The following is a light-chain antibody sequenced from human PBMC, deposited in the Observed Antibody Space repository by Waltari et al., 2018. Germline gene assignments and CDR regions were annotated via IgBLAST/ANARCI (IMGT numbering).Light chain of an antibody. V-gene: IGLV1-47*01. CDR1: RSNLGSNY. CDR2: RNN. CDR3: AAWDDSLSGRV. Sequence: QSVLTQPPSASGTPGQRVTISCSGSRSNLGSNYVYWYQQLPATAPKLLIHRNNQRPSGVPDRFSGSKSGTSASLAISGLRSEDEAGYYCAAWDDSLSGRVFGGGTKVTVL. J-gene: IGLJ3*02.